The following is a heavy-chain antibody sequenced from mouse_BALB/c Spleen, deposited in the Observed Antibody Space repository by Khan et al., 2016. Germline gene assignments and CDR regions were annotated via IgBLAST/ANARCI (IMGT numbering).Heavy chain of an antibody. Sequence: VQLQQSGAELVKPGASVKLSCTASDFTITDSYIHWVKQRPEQGLEWIGRIDPADDNTRYDPKFKGKATITADTSSSTAYLQLSSLTSEDAAVYYCGRRVYDYGFAYWGQGTLVTVSA. D-gene: IGHD2-4*01. J-gene: IGHJ3*01. V-gene: IGHV14-3*02. CDR2: IDPADDNT. CDR3: GRRVYDYGFAY. CDR1: DFTITDSY.